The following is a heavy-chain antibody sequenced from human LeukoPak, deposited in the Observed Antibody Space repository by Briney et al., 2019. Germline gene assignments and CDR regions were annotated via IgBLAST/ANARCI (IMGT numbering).Heavy chain of an antibody. J-gene: IGHJ6*02. CDR1: GGSISSSSYY. V-gene: IGHV4-39*07. CDR3: ARDKYDPWEYYYYGMDV. Sequence: PSETLSLTCTVSGGSISSSSYYWGWIRQPPGKGLEWIGSIYYSGSTYYNPSLKSRVTISVDTSKNQFSLKLSSVTAADTAVYYCARDKYDPWEYYYYGMDVWGQGTTVTVSS. D-gene: IGHD1-26*01. CDR2: IYYSGST.